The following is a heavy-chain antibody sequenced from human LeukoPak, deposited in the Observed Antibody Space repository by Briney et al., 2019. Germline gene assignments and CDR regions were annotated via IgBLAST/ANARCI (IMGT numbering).Heavy chain of an antibody. D-gene: IGHD2-2*01. CDR2: LNPNSGGT. V-gene: IGHV1-2*02. CDR1: GYTFTGYY. Sequence: GASVKVSCKASGYTFTGYYMHWVRQAPGQGLEWMGWLNPNSGGTNYAQKFQGRVTMTRDTSISTAYMELSRLRSDDTAVYYCARDEGYCSSTSCSNYYYYGMDVWGQGTTVTVSS. CDR3: ARDEGYCSSTSCSNYYYYGMDV. J-gene: IGHJ6*02.